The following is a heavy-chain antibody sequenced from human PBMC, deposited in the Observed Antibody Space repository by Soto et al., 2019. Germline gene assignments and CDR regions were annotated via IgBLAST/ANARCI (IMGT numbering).Heavy chain of an antibody. D-gene: IGHD3-22*01. Sequence: GASVKVSCKVSGYTLTELSMHWVRQAPGKGLEWMGGFDPEDGETIYAQKFQGRVTMTEDTSTDTAYMELSSLRSEDTAVYYCATEGGPDYYDSSGFHAWGQGTLVTVSS. V-gene: IGHV1-24*01. CDR2: FDPEDGET. CDR1: GYTLTELS. CDR3: ATEGGPDYYDSSGFHA. J-gene: IGHJ5*02.